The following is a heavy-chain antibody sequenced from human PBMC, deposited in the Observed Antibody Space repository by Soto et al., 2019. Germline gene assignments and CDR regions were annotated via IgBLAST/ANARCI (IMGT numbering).Heavy chain of an antibody. CDR1: GFTLSNYE. V-gene: IGHV3-48*03. D-gene: IGHD1-26*01. J-gene: IGHJ6*02. CDR3: ARERGGLSGADV. Sequence: RRLSCAGSGFTLSNYEMNWVRQAPGKGLEWVSYISTGGSSIYYADSVKGRLTIARDNGKNSVYLQMSSLRAEDTATYYCARERGGLSGADVWGQGTTVTVSS. CDR2: ISTGGSSI.